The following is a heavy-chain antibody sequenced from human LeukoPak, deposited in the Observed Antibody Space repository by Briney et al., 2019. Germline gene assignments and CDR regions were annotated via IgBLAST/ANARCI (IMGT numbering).Heavy chain of an antibody. CDR2: IYSGGST. CDR3: ARDKGTSYLSSFDY. Sequence: GGSLRLSCAASGFTVSSNYMSWVRQAPGKGLEWGSVIYSGGSTYYADSVKGRFTISRDNSKNTLYLQMNSLRAEDTAVYYCARDKGTSYLSSFDYWGQGTLVTVSS. J-gene: IGHJ4*02. CDR1: GFTVSSNY. V-gene: IGHV3-53*01. D-gene: IGHD6-6*01.